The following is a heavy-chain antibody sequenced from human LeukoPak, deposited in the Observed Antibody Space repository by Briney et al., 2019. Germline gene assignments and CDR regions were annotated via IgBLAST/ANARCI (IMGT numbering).Heavy chain of an antibody. CDR3: ASNRDCSGYLVSIGY. J-gene: IGHJ4*02. Sequence: GGSLRLSCAASGFTFSSYAMHWVCQAPGKGLEWVAVISYDGSNKYYADSVKGRFTISRDNSKNTLYLQMNSLRAEDTAVYYCASNRDCSGYLVSIGYWGRGTLVTVSS. D-gene: IGHD3-22*01. CDR2: ISYDGSNK. CDR1: GFTFSSYA. V-gene: IGHV3-30*04.